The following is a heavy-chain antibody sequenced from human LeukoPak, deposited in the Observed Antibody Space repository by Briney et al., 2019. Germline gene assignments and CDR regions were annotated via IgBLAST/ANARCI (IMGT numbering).Heavy chain of an antibody. CDR2: ISGSGGST. V-gene: IGHV3-23*01. J-gene: IGHJ4*02. CDR1: GFTFSSYG. D-gene: IGHD3-22*01. Sequence: QAGGSLRLSCAASGFTFSSYGMSWVRQAPGKGLEWVSAISGSGGSTYYADSVKGRFTISRDNSKNTLYLQMNSLRAEDTAVYYCAKGEYYYDSSGYYYFDYWGQGTLVTVSS. CDR3: AKGEYYYDSSGYYYFDY.